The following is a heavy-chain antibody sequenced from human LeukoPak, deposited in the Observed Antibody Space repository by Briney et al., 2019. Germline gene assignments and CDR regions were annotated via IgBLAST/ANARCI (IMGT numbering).Heavy chain of an antibody. J-gene: IGHJ5*02. D-gene: IGHD7-27*01. V-gene: IGHV1-46*01. CDR1: GYTFTSYY. Sequence: VASVTVSCKASGYTFTSYYMHWVRQAPGQGLEWMGIINPSGGSTSYAQKFQGRVTMTRDTSTSTVYMELSSLRSEDTAVYYCARDFIPPSQTRNPSGVWFDPWGQGTLVTVSS. CDR2: INPSGGST. CDR3: ARDFIPPSQTRNPSGVWFDP.